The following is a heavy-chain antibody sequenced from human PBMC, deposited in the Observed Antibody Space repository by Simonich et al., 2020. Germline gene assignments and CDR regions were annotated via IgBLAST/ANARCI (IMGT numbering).Heavy chain of an antibody. J-gene: IGHJ4*02. CDR3: ARHAAGVFDY. V-gene: IGHV4-38-2*01. Sequence: QVQLQESGPGLVKPSETLSLTCAVSGYSISSGYYWGWIRQPPGKGLEWIGRIYYSGSTYYNPSLKSRDTISVDTSKNQFSLKLSSVTAADTAVYYCARHAAGVFDYWGQGTLVTVSS. CDR2: IYYSGST. CDR1: GYSISSGYY. D-gene: IGHD7-27*01.